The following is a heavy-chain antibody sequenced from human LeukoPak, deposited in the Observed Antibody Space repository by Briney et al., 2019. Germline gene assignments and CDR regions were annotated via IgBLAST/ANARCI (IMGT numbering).Heavy chain of an antibody. J-gene: IGHJ3*02. D-gene: IGHD4-17*01. Sequence: GGSLRLSCAASGFTFSSYGMHWVRQAPGKGLEWVAVISYDGTNKYYADSVKGRFIMSRDNSKNTLYLQMNSLRAEDTAVYYRAKDPSTVTTGVFDIWGQGTMVSVSS. CDR2: ISYDGTNK. CDR1: GFTFSSYG. V-gene: IGHV3-30*18. CDR3: AKDPSTVTTGVFDI.